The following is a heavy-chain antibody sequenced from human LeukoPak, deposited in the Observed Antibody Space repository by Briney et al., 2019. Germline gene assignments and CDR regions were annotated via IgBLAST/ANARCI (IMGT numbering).Heavy chain of an antibody. V-gene: IGHV4-34*01. D-gene: IGHD6-19*01. Sequence: SETLSLTCAVYGGSFSGYYWSWNRQPPGKGLEWIGEINHSGSTNYNPSRKSRVTISVDTSKNQFSLKLSSVTAADTAVYYCARVGAEYSSGWYADYWGQGTLVTVSS. CDR1: GGSFSGYY. J-gene: IGHJ4*02. CDR3: ARVGAEYSSGWYADY. CDR2: INHSGST.